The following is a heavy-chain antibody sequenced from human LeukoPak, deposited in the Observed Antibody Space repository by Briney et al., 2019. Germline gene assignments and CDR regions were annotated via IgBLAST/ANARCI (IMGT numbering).Heavy chain of an antibody. Sequence: GASVKVSCKASGYTFTSYDINWVRQATGQGLEWMGWMNPNSGNTGYAQKFQGRVTMTRNTSISTAYMELSSLRSEDTAVYYCARDLLFTYCGGDCYFDYWGQGTLVTVSS. V-gene: IGHV1-8*01. CDR1: GYTFTSYD. CDR3: ARDLLFTYCGGDCYFDY. J-gene: IGHJ4*02. CDR2: MNPNSGNT. D-gene: IGHD2-21*02.